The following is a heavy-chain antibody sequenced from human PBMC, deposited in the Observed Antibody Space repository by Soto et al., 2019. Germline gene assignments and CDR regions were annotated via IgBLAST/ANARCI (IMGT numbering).Heavy chain of an antibody. CDR3: ARDGYSSSWSKINWFDP. CDR1: GGSFSGYY. Sequence: TSETLSLTCAVYGGSFSGYYWSWIRQPPGKGLEWIGEINHSGSTNYNPSLKSRVTISVDTSKNQFSLKLSSVTAADTAVYYCARDGYSSSWSKINWFDPWGQGTLVTVSS. J-gene: IGHJ5*02. V-gene: IGHV4-34*01. CDR2: INHSGST. D-gene: IGHD6-13*01.